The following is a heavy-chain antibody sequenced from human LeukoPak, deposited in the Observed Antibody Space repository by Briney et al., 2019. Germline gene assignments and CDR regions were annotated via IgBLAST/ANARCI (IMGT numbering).Heavy chain of an antibody. V-gene: IGHV4-34*01. Sequence: SETLSLTCAVYGGSFSGYYWSWVRQPPGKGLEWIGEINHSGSTNYNPSLKSRVTISVDTSKNQFSRKLSSVTAAETAVYYCARLRYFDYWGQGTLVTVSS. CDR2: INHSGST. J-gene: IGHJ4*02. D-gene: IGHD3-9*01. CDR3: ARLRYFDY. CDR1: GGSFSGYY.